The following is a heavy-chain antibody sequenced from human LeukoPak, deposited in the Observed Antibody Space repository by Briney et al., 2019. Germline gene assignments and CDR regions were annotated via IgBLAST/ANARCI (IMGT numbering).Heavy chain of an antibody. Sequence: GGSLRLSCAASGFTFSSYSMNWVRQAPGKGLEWVSYISSSSSTIYYADSVKGRFTISRDNAKNPLYLQMNSLRAEDTAVYYCARDSRGLQRDYWGQGTLVTVSS. V-gene: IGHV3-48*01. CDR1: GFTFSSYS. CDR3: ARDSRGLQRDY. J-gene: IGHJ4*02. D-gene: IGHD5-24*01. CDR2: ISSSSSTI.